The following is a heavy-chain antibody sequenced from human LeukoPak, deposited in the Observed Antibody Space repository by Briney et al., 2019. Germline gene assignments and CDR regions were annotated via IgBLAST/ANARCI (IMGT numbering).Heavy chain of an antibody. CDR1: GGSFSGYY. CDR2: INHSGST. J-gene: IGHJ5*02. Sequence: SETLSLTCAVYGGSFSGYYWSWIRQPPGKGLEWIGEINHSGSTNYNPSLKSRVTISVDTSKNQFSLKLSSVTAADTAVYYCARGAGSSWYSGWYNWFDPWGQGTLVTVSS. D-gene: IGHD6-13*01. CDR3: ARGAGSSWYSGWYNWFDP. V-gene: IGHV4-34*01.